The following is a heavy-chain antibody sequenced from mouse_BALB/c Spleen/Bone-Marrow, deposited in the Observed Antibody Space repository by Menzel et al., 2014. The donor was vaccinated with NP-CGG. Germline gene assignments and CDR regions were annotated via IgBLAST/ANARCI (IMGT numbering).Heavy chain of an antibody. D-gene: IGHD1-1*01. CDR1: GIDLSGYV. J-gene: IGHJ3*02. CDR2: ISRYGNT. V-gene: IGHV5-6-5*01. CDR3: VRTAGSSIYDYFSL. Sequence: EESGGRLVTPGTPLTLTCTVSGIDLSGYVMGWVRQAPGKGLEYIGIISRYGNTYYASWAKGRFTISRSSSTTVDLKMTSPTTEDTATYFCVRTAGSSIYDYFSLWGQGTLVTVS.